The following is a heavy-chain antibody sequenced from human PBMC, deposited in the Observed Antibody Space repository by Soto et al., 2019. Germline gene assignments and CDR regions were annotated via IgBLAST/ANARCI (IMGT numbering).Heavy chain of an antibody. V-gene: IGHV5-10-1*01. CDR2: IDPSDSDT. J-gene: IGHJ6*02. CDR1: GYSFTSYW. CDR3: GGHYQGSNHGGMDV. D-gene: IGHD1-26*01. Sequence: GASQKISSNGCGYSFTSYWISGGRPLPGKGVEWMGKIDPSDSDTYYNPSFEGDVTISADKSISTAYLQWSSLRDSDTALYCCGGHYQGSNHGGMDVWGQGTTVTVSS.